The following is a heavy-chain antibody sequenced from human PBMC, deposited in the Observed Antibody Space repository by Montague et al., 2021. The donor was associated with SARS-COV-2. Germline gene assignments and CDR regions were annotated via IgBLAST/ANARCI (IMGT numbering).Heavy chain of an antibody. D-gene: IGHD3-10*01. J-gene: IGHJ4*02. CDR3: ARREDYYGSGSYAI. Sequence: SETLSLTCTVSGGSISSSSYYWVWIRQPPGKGLDWNGSIYYSGSYYYNPSLKSRVTISADTSKNQFSLKLSSVTAADAAVYYCARREDYYGSGSYAIWGQGTMVTVSS. V-gene: IGHV4-39*01. CDR1: GGSISSSSYY. CDR2: IYYSGSY.